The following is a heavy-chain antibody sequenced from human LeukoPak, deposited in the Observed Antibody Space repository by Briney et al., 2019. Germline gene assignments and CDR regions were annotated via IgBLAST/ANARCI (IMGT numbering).Heavy chain of an antibody. CDR3: ATDYYDSSGYYTGSY. CDR2: ISRDSTTI. CDR1: GFTFSSFR. V-gene: IGHV3-48*01. D-gene: IGHD3-22*01. Sequence: GGSLRLSCAASGFTFSSFRINWVRQAPEKGLEWLTYISRDSTTIYYADSVKGRFTISRDNAKNSLYLQMNSLRAEDTAVYHCATDYYDSSGYYTGSYWGQGTLVTVSS. J-gene: IGHJ4*02.